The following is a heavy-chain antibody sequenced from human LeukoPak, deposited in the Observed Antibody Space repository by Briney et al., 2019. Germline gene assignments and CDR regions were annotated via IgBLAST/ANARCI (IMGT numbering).Heavy chain of an antibody. V-gene: IGHV3-23*01. CDR1: GFTFSSYA. J-gene: IGHJ4*02. D-gene: IGHD3-10*01. CDR2: ISGSGGST. Sequence: GGSLRLSCAASGFTFSSYAMSWVRQAPGKGLEWVSAISGSGGSTYYADSVKGRFTISRDNSKNTLYLQMNSLRAEDTAVYYCAKDRTITMVRGLTCHRQYYFDYWGQGTLVTVSS. CDR3: AKDRTITMVRGLTCHRQYYFDY.